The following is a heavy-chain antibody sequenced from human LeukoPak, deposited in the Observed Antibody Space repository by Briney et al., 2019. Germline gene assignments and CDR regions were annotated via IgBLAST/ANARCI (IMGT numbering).Heavy chain of an antibody. CDR1: GFTFSIYA. Sequence: PGGSLRLSCAASGFTFSIYAMSWVRQAPGKGLEWVSGTSGSGGSTYYADSVKGRFTISRDNAKNTLYLQMNSLRAEDTAVYYCARGAARNFDYWGQGTLVTVSS. CDR2: TSGSGGST. D-gene: IGHD6-25*01. V-gene: IGHV3-23*01. J-gene: IGHJ4*02. CDR3: ARGAARNFDY.